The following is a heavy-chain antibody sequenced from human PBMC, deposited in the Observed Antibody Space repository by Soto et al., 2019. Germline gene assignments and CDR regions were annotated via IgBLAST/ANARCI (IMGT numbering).Heavy chain of an antibody. V-gene: IGHV3-7*01. CDR2: IKGDGSEK. CDR3: GRDEVRNGVGV. CDR1: GFTFTSYW. J-gene: IGHJ6*02. Sequence: GGSLRLSCVASGFTFTSYWMSWVRQAPGKGLEWVANIKGDGSEKRYVDSVKGRLTISRDNAKNSVYLQMNSLRVEDTALYYCGRDEVRNGVGVWGQGTTVTVSS.